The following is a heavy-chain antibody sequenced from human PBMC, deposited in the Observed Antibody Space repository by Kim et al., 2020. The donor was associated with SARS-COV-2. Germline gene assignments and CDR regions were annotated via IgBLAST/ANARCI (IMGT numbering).Heavy chain of an antibody. V-gene: IGHV1-3*01. CDR3: ARTWFGELLGDF. Sequence: YSQKVQGRVNITRDTSASTAYMELSSLRSEDTAVYYCARTWFGELLGDFWGQGTLVTVSS. J-gene: IGHJ4*02. D-gene: IGHD3-10*01.